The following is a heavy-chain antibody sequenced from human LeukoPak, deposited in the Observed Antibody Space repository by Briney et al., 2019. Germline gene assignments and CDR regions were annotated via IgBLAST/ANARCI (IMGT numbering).Heavy chain of an antibody. D-gene: IGHD3-10*01. Sequence: SETLSLTCTVSGGSISSYYWSWIRQPPGKGLEWIGYIYYSGSTNYNPSLKSRVTVSVDTSRNQFSLKLTSVTAADTAVYYCARDRDYYGSGSYGPDYWGQGILDTVSS. CDR1: GGSISSYY. CDR3: ARDRDYYGSGSYGPDY. CDR2: IYYSGST. V-gene: IGHV4-59*12. J-gene: IGHJ4*02.